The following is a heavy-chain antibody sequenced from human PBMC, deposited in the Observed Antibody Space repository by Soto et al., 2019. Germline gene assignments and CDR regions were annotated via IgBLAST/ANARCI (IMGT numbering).Heavy chain of an antibody. J-gene: IGHJ4*02. V-gene: IGHV3-15*07. CDR2: IKSQAGGGTI. CDR1: GITFIYAW. CDR3: THVFSVAHPYSYF. D-gene: IGHD3-3*01. Sequence: EVQLVESGGGLVKPGGSLRLSCAASGITFIYAWMDWVRQAPGKRLEWVGRIKSQAGGGTIDYAAPVNGRFTISRDDSKNTVYLQRDSLKTEEPAVYYCTHVFSVAHPYSYFWGRGTLVTVSS.